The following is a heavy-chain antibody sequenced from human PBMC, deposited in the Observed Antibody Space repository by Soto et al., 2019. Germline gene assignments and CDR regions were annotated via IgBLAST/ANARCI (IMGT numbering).Heavy chain of an antibody. CDR2: VFYSGSV. D-gene: IGHD4-17*01. CDR3: VREGVTTGERGYYYYYGMDV. CDR1: GGSISNYY. Sequence: QVQLHESGPGLVKPSETLSLSCSVSGGSISNYYWTWIRQPAGKGLEWIGCVFYSGSVSYNPSLKSRVTLSVDTSKNQFSLKLTSVTAADAAVYYCVREGVTTGERGYYYYYGMDVWGQGTTVTVSS. J-gene: IGHJ6*02. V-gene: IGHV4-4*07.